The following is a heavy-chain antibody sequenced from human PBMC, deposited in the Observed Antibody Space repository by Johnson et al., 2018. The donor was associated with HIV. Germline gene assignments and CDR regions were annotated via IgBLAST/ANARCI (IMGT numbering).Heavy chain of an antibody. CDR2: ISWNSGSI. D-gene: IGHD3-22*01. CDR1: GFTFDDYA. J-gene: IGHJ3*02. V-gene: IGHV3-9*01. CDR3: ARDRRHYSDSSGYPDSDAFDI. Sequence: VQVVESGGGLVQPGRSLRLSCVASGFTFDDYAMHWVRLAPGKGLEWVSGISWNSGSIAYADSVKGRFTPSSDNPKTSLYLQMHRLRAEDTALYYCARDRRHYSDSSGYPDSDAFDIWGQGTMVTVSS.